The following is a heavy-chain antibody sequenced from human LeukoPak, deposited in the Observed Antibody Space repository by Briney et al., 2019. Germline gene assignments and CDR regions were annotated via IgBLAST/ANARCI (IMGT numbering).Heavy chain of an antibody. CDR3: ARGSGSGYDYDY. CDR1: GFTFSSYS. D-gene: IGHD5-12*01. J-gene: IGHJ4*02. Sequence: GGSLRLSCAASGFTFSSYSMNWVRQAPGKGLEWVSSISSSSSYIYYADSVKGGFTISRDNAKNSLYLQMNSLRAEDTAVYYCARGSGSGYDYDYWGQGTLVTVSS. CDR2: ISSSSSYI. V-gene: IGHV3-21*01.